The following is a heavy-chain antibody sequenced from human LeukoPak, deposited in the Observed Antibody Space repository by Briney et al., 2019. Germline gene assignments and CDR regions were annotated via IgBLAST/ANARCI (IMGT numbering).Heavy chain of an antibody. V-gene: IGHV3-48*03. Sequence: GGSLRLSCAASGFTFSSYEMNWVRQAPGKGLEWVSYISSSGSTIYYADSVKGRFTISRDNAKNSLFLQMNSLRAEDTAVYYCARSPTPSFDYWGQGTLVTVSS. CDR1: GFTFSSYE. CDR3: ARSPTPSFDY. J-gene: IGHJ4*02. CDR2: ISSSGSTI.